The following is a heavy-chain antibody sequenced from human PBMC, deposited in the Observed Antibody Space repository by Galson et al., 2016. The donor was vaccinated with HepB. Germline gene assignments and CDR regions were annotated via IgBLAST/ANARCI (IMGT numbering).Heavy chain of an antibody. CDR2: ISYDGSNA. J-gene: IGHJ3*02. CDR1: GFTFTTYT. D-gene: IGHD3-10*02. CDR3: ARILKTYVLRHAFDI. Sequence: SLRLSCAASGFTFTTYTLHWVRQAPGKGLEWVALISYDGSNAHYTDSVKGRFTISRDNSKNPLYLKLNSLRAEDTAMYYCARILKTYVLRHAFDIWGQGTMVTVSS. V-gene: IGHV3-30-3*01.